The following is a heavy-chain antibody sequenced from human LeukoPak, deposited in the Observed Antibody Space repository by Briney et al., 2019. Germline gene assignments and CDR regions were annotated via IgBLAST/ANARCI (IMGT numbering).Heavy chain of an antibody. V-gene: IGHV1-2*02. CDR2: INPNSGGT. Sequence: ASVKVSCKASGYTFIGYYMHWVRQAPGQGLEWMGWINPNSGGTHYAQKFQGRVTMTEDTSTDTAYMELSSLRSEDTAVYYCATVDYGDYAVDYWGQGTLVTVSS. J-gene: IGHJ4*02. CDR3: ATVDYGDYAVDY. CDR1: GYTFIGYY. D-gene: IGHD4-17*01.